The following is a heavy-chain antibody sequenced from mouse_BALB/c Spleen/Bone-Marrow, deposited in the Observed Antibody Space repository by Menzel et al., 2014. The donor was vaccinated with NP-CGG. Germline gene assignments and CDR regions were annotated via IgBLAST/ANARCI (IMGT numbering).Heavy chain of an antibody. V-gene: IGHV1-67*01. CDR2: ISTYNGNT. Sequence: VQRVESGPEVVRPGVSVKISCKGSGYTFTDYAMHWVKQSHAKSLEWIGLISTYNGNTNYNQKFKGKATMTVDKSSSTAYMELPTLTSEDSATYYCARDLLRSHFDYWGQGTTLTVSS. CDR3: ARDLLRSHFDY. J-gene: IGHJ2*01. D-gene: IGHD1-1*01. CDR1: GYTFTDYA.